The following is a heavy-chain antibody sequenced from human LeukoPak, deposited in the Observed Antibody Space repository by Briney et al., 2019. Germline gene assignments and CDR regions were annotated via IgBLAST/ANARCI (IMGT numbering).Heavy chain of an antibody. CDR3: ATGRTSGSYYTLDY. D-gene: IGHD3-10*01. J-gene: IGHJ4*02. CDR1: GGSFSGNY. CDR2: IYHGGST. Sequence: PSGTLSLTCAASGGSFSGNYWSWIRQPPGKGLEWIGEIYHGGSTNYNPSLKGRVTISVDTSKNTLSLKLTFVSAADTAVYYCATGRTSGSYYTLDYWGQGTLVTVSS. V-gene: IGHV4-34*01.